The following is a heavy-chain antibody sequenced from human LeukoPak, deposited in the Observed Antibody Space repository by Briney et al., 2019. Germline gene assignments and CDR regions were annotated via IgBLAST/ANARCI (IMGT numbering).Heavy chain of an antibody. CDR1: GGSISSYY. J-gene: IGHJ5*02. D-gene: IGHD2-8*01. CDR2: IYTSGST. Sequence: SETLSLTCTVSGGSISSYYWSWIRQPAGKGLEWIGRIYTSGSTNYNPSLKSRVTMSVDTSKNQFSLKLSSVTAADTAVYYCARDHFGGIVQGHWFDPWGQGTLVTVSS. V-gene: IGHV4-4*07. CDR3: ARDHFGGIVQGHWFDP.